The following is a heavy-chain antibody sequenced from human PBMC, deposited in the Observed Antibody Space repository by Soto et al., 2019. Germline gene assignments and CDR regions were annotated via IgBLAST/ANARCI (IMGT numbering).Heavy chain of an antibody. Sequence: GGSLRLSSAASGFTFSSYGMHWVRQAPGKGLEWVAVIWYDGSNKYYADSVKGRFTISRDNSKNTLYLQMNSLRAEDTAVYYCARGDPSSSWPYYYYGMDVWGQGTTVTVSS. J-gene: IGHJ6*02. CDR2: IWYDGSNK. V-gene: IGHV3-33*01. CDR3: ARGDPSSSWPYYYYGMDV. D-gene: IGHD6-13*01. CDR1: GFTFSSYG.